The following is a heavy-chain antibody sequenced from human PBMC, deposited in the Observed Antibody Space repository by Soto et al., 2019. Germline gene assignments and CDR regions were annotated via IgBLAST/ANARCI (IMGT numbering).Heavy chain of an antibody. Sequence: QVQLVESGGGVVQPGRSLRLSCAASGFTFSSYGMHWVRQAPGKGLEWVAVISYDGSNKYYADSVKGRFTISRDNSKNTLYLQMNSLRAEDTAVYYCAKCGYRRRYFDLWGRGTLVTVSS. CDR2: ISYDGSNK. V-gene: IGHV3-30*18. J-gene: IGHJ2*01. CDR1: GFTFSSYG. CDR3: AKCGYRRRYFDL. D-gene: IGHD5-18*01.